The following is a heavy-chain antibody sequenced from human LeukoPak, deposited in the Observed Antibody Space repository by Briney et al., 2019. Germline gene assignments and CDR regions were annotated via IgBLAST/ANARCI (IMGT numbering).Heavy chain of an antibody. D-gene: IGHD3-10*01. Sequence: PGGSLRLSCAASGFTFSSYWMSWVRQAPGKGLELVANIKQDGSEKYYVDSVKGRFTISRDNAKNSLYLQMNSLRAEDTAVYYCVASWEYYYGSGSRPFDYWGQGTLVTVSS. V-gene: IGHV3-7*01. CDR1: GFTFSSYW. CDR3: VASWEYYYGSGSRPFDY. CDR2: IKQDGSEK. J-gene: IGHJ4*02.